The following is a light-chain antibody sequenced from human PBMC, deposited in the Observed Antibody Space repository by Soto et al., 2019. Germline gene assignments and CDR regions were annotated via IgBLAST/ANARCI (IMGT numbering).Light chain of an antibody. CDR3: GTWDSSLSTGV. CDR2: DNN. J-gene: IGLJ2*01. CDR1: SSNIGNNY. V-gene: IGLV1-51*01. Sequence: QAVVTQPPSVSAAPGQKVTISCSGSSSNIGNNYVSWYQQLPGTAPKLLIYDNNKRPSGIPDRFSGSKSGASATLGITGLQTGYEADYYCGTWDSSLSTGVFGGGTKLTVL.